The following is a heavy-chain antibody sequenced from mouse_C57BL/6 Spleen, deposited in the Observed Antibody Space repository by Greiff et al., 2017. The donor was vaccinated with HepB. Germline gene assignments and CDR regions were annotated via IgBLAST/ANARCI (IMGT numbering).Heavy chain of an antibody. Sequence: QVQLQQSGAELVKPGASVKLSCKASGYTFTEYTIHWVKQRSGQGLEWIGWFYPGSGSIKYNEKFKDKATLTADKSSSTVYMELSRLTSEDSAVYFFARHEDTTVVATDYAMDYWGQGTSVTVSS. J-gene: IGHJ4*01. CDR3: ARHEDTTVVATDYAMDY. CDR1: GYTFTEYT. CDR2: FYPGSGSI. D-gene: IGHD1-1*01. V-gene: IGHV1-62-2*01.